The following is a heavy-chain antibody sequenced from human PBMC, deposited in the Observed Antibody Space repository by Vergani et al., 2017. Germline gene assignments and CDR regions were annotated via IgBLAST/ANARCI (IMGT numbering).Heavy chain of an antibody. Sequence: QVQLVQSGAEVKKPGASVKVSCKASGYTFTGYYMHWVRQAPGQGLEWMGWINPNSGGTNYAQKFQGRVTMTRDTSISTAYMELSRLRSDDTAVYYCARDLKRITIFGVPGGAFDIWGQGTMVTVSS. D-gene: IGHD3-3*01. J-gene: IGHJ3*02. V-gene: IGHV1-2*02. CDR3: ARDLKRITIFGVPGGAFDI. CDR2: INPNSGGT. CDR1: GYTFTGYY.